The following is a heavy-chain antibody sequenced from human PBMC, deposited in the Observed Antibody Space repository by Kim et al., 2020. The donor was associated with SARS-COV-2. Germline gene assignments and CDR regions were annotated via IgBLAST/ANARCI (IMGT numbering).Heavy chain of an antibody. CDR1: GYSISSGYY. CDR3: ASFDYDTRGAWGAY. D-gene: IGHD3-22*01. CDR2: IYHSGST. V-gene: IGHV4-38-2*02. Sequence: SETLSLTCTVSGYSISSGYYWGWIRQPPGKGLEWIGSIYHSGSTYYNPSLKSRVTISVDTSKNQFSLKLSSVTAADTAVYYCASFDYDTRGAWGAYWGQGTLVTVSS. J-gene: IGHJ4*02.